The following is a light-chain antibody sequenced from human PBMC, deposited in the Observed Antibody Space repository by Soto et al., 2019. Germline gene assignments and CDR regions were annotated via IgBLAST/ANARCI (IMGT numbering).Light chain of an antibody. J-gene: IGKJ1*01. Sequence: PGPPSLAPGERAPLSCRASQSVSNNYLAWYQQKPGQAPRLLIYGASNRATGIPDRFSGSGSGTDFTLTISRLEPEDFAVYYCQQYGSSGTFGQGTKVDIK. CDR1: QSVSNNY. V-gene: IGKV3-20*01. CDR3: QQYGSSGT. CDR2: GAS.